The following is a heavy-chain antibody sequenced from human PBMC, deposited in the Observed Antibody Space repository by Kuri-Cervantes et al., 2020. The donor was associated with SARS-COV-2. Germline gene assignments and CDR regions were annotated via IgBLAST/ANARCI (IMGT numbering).Heavy chain of an antibody. V-gene: IGHV3-33*01. CDR3: ARATPYYYDSSGYKGYFDY. CDR2: IWYDGSNK. D-gene: IGHD3-22*01. CDR1: GFTFSSYG. J-gene: IGHJ4*02. Sequence: GGSLRLSCAASGFTFSSYGMHWVRQAQGKGLEWVAVIWYDGSNKYYADSVKGRFTISRDNSKNTLYLQMNSLRAEDTAVYYCARATPYYYDSSGYKGYFDYWGQGTLVTVSS.